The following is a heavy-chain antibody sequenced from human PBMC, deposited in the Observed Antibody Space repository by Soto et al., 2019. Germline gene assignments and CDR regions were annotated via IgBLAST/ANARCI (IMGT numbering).Heavy chain of an antibody. V-gene: IGHV1-69*13. Sequence: ASVKVSCKASGGTFSSYAISWVRQAPGQGLEWMGGIIPIFGTANYAQKFQGRVTITADESTSTAYMELSSLRSEDTAVYYCARYEINSSSWYDWFDPWGQGTLVTVSS. CDR2: IIPIFGTA. CDR1: GGTFSSYA. J-gene: IGHJ5*02. D-gene: IGHD6-13*01. CDR3: ARYEINSSSWYDWFDP.